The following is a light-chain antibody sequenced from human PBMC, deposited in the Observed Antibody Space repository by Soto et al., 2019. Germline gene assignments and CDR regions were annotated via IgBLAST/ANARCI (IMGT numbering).Light chain of an antibody. CDR2: GAS. J-gene: IGKJ4*01. CDR1: QSVNIY. V-gene: IGKV3D-15*01. CDR3: QQYDDWLRLT. Sequence: EIVMTQSPATLSVSPGERATLSCRASQSVNIYLAWYQQKPGQAPRVLIFGASYRATGIPARFSGSGSGTEFNLTINSLQSEDFAVYFCQQYDDWLRLTFGGGTKVEIK.